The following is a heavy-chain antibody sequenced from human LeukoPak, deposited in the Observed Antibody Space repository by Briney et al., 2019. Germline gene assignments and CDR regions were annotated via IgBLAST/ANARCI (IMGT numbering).Heavy chain of an antibody. D-gene: IGHD6-19*01. CDR2: INSGGSST. CDR3: ARDRYSSAWYEE. J-gene: IGHJ4*02. Sequence: PGGSLRLTCTASAFTFSSYWMHWVRQAPGKGLVWVSHINSGGSSTSSADSVKGRFTISRDNAKNTLYLQMNSLRAEDTAVYYCARDRYSSAWYEEWGQGTLVTVSS. V-gene: IGHV3-74*01. CDR1: AFTFSSYW.